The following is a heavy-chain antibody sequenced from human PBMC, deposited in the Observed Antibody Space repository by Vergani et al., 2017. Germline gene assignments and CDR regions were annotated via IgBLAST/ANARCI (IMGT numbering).Heavy chain of an antibody. CDR3: ARVNTETNGHLYYYYYMDV. Sequence: QVQLQQWGGGLLKPSETLSLTCVVNGGSFTSYHWTWIRQSPGEGLEWVGDIDHTGRPDYNPSLKSRLTMSVDKSRYQFSLTLNSVTATDTAIYFCARVNTETNGHLYYYYYMDVWGQGTAVPVS. CDR1: GGSFTSYH. D-gene: IGHD4-11*01. J-gene: IGHJ6*03. CDR2: IDHTGRP. V-gene: IGHV4-34*01.